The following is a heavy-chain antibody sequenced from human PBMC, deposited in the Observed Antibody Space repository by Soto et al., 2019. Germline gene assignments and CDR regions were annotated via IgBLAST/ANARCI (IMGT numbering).Heavy chain of an antibody. Sequence: QLHLQESGPGLVKPSATLSLTCTVSGGSISSGDYYWGWIRQPPGEGLEWFGTIYHSGFTYYNPSLKSRVTISEDTSNNQFSLKLTFVTAADTAVYYCARQDVRAWGRFDPWGQGTLVTVSS. V-gene: IGHV4-39*01. J-gene: IGHJ5*02. CDR2: IYHSGFT. CDR1: GGSISSGDYY. D-gene: IGHD7-27*01. CDR3: ARQDVRAWGRFDP.